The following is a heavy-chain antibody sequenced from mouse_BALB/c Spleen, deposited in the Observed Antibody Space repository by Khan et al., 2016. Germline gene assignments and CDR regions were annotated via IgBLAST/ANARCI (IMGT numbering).Heavy chain of an antibody. CDR1: GYAFTNYL. CDR2: INPGSGGT. D-gene: IGHD2-2*01. CDR3: ARSDGYDVGYAY. Sequence: QVQLQQPGAELVRPGTSVKVSCKASGYAFTNYLIEWVKQRPGQGLEWIGVINPGSGGTNYNEKFKGKATLTADKSSSTAYMQLSSLTSDDSAVLFCARSDGYDVGYAYWGQGTLVTVSA. J-gene: IGHJ3*01. V-gene: IGHV1-54*01.